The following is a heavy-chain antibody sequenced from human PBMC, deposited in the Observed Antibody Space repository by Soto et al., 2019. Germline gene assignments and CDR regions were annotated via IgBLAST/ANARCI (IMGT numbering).Heavy chain of an antibody. Sequence: QVQLVQSGAEVKKPGASVKVSCKASGYTFTSYAMHWVRQAPGQRLEWMGWINAGNGNRKYSQKFQGRVTITRDTSASTAYMELSSLRSEDTAIYYCARDIAFDIWGQGTMVTVSS. V-gene: IGHV1-3*01. CDR1: GYTFTSYA. CDR2: INAGNGNR. J-gene: IGHJ3*02. CDR3: ARDIAFDI.